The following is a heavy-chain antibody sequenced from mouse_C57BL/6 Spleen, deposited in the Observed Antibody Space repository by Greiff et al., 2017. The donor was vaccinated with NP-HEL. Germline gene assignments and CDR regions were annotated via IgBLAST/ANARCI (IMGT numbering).Heavy chain of an antibody. Sequence: DVQLQESGPGLVKPSQSLSLTCSVTGYSITSGYYWNWIRQFPGNKLEWMGYISYDGSNNYNPSLKNRISITRDTSKNQFFLKLNSVTTEDTATYYCASVRGAWFAYWGQGTLVTVSA. D-gene: IGHD1-1*01. CDR2: ISYDGSN. V-gene: IGHV3-6*01. CDR1: GYSITSGYY. CDR3: ASVRGAWFAY. J-gene: IGHJ3*01.